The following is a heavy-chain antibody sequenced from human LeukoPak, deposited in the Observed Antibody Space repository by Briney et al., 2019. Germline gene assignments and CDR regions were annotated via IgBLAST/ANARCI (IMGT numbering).Heavy chain of an antibody. J-gene: IGHJ4*02. CDR2: INPNSGGT. CDR1: GGTFSSYA. Sequence: ASVKVSCKASGGTFSSYAISWVRQAPGQGLEWMGWINPNSGGTNYAQKFQGRVTMTRDTSISTAYMELSRLRSDDTAVYYCARGVLFSNFDYWGQGTLVTVSS. V-gene: IGHV1-2*02. CDR3: ARGVLFSNFDY. D-gene: IGHD3-16*01.